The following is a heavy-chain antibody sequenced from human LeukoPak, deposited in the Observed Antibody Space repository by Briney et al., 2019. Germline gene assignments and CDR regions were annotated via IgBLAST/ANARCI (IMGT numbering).Heavy chain of an antibody. J-gene: IGHJ5*02. CDR1: SGSFSGYY. D-gene: IGHD6-13*01. CDR3: ARANREEYSSSWKTKINWFDP. V-gene: IGHV4-34*01. CDR2: INHSGST. Sequence: TSETLSLTCAVYSGSFSGYYWSWIRQPPGKGLEWIGEINHSGSTNYNPSLKSRVTISVDTSKNQFSLKLSSVTAADTAVYYCARANREEYSSSWKTKINWFDPWGQGTLVTVSS.